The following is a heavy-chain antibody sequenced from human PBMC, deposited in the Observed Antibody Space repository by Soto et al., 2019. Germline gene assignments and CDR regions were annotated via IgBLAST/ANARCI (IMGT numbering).Heavy chain of an antibody. CDR2: ISSDGSKN. Sequence: QVQLVESGGGVVQPGRSLRLSCAASAFTFTTYGIHWVRQAPGKGLEWVAVISSDGSKNYFADSVRGRFTISRDNSKNTVYLQINNVRAEDTAVYYCAKERMGYYYGVDVWGQGTTVVVSS. V-gene: IGHV3-30*18. CDR1: AFTFTTYG. CDR3: AKERMGYYYGVDV. J-gene: IGHJ6*02. D-gene: IGHD6-13*01.